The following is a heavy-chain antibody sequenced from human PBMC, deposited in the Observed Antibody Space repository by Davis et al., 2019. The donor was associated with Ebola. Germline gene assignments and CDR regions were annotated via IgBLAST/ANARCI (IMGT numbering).Heavy chain of an antibody. V-gene: IGHV3-66*01. J-gene: IGHJ4*02. D-gene: IGHD1-20*01. CDR2: IYSGGST. CDR3: ARVYNWGFDF. Sequence: GESLKISCAASGFTFSSYWMHWVRQAPGKGLEWVSVIYSGGSTYYADSVKGRFTISRDNSKNTLYLQMNSLRAEDTAVYYCARVYNWGFDFWGQGTLVTVSS. CDR1: GFTFSSYW.